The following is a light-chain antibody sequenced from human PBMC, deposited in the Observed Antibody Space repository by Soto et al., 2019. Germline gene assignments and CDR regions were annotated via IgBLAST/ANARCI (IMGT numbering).Light chain of an antibody. Sequence: QSALTQPPSASGSPGQSVTISCTGTSSDVGAYNLVSWYQHHPGKAPKLMIYEVTTRPSGVPDRFSGSKSGNTASLTVSGLQAEDEADYYCSSYAGITNFAVFGGGTKVTVL. V-gene: IGLV2-8*01. J-gene: IGLJ2*01. CDR2: EVT. CDR3: SSYAGITNFAV. CDR1: SSDVGAYNL.